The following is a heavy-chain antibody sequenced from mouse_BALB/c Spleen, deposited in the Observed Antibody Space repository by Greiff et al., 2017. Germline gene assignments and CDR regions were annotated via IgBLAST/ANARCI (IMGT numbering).Heavy chain of an antibody. Sequence: QVQLQQPGAELVKPGASVTMSCKASGYTFTSYNMHWVKQTPGQGLEWMGAIYPGNGATSYNQKFKGKATLTADKSSSTAYMQRSSLTSEDSAVYDCASGARTVVADYWGQGTTLTVSS. CDR3: ASGARTVVADY. CDR1: GYTFTSYN. D-gene: IGHD1-1*01. J-gene: IGHJ2*01. CDR2: IYPGNGAT. V-gene: IGHV1-12*01.